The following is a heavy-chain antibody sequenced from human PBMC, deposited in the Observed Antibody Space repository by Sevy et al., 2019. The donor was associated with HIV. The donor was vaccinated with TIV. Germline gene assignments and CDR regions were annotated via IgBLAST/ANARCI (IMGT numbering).Heavy chain of an antibody. CDR3: AKRVVVAVIDAFDI. CDR2: ISWNSGSI. Sequence: GGSLRLSCAASGFTFDDYAMHWVRQAPGKGLEWVSGISWNSGSIGYADSVKGRFTISRDNAKNSLYLQMNSLRAEDTALYYCAKRVVVAVIDAFDIWGQGTMVTVSS. CDR1: GFTFDDYA. V-gene: IGHV3-9*01. D-gene: IGHD2-15*01. J-gene: IGHJ3*02.